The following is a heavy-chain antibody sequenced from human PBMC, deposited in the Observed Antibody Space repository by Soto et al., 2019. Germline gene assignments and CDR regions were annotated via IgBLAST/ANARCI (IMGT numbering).Heavy chain of an antibody. CDR2: ISHDGSSK. J-gene: IGHJ2*01. CDR1: GFTFSSYA. V-gene: IGHV3-30-3*01. Sequence: PGGSLRLSCAASGFTFSSYAMHWVRQAPGKGLEWVAVISHDGSSKKYAESVKGRFTISRDNPKNTLHMQMNSLRAEDTAVFYCARDKEYYDFWSGSYTSGYFDLWGRGTLVTVSS. CDR3: ARDKEYYDFWSGSYTSGYFDL. D-gene: IGHD3-3*01.